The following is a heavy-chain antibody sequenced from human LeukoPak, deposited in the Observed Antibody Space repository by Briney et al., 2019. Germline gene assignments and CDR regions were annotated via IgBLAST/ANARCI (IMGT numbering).Heavy chain of an antibody. CDR3: ARGGYSSSWYVYFDY. CDR1: GFTFTSFG. Sequence: GASVKVSCKASGFTFTSFGFSWVRQAPGQGLEWMGWTSAYNGKTNYAQKFQGRVTMTTDTSTTTAYMELRSLRSDDTAVYYCARGGYSSSWYVYFDYWGQGTLVTVSS. V-gene: IGHV1-18*01. CDR2: TSAYNGKT. J-gene: IGHJ4*02. D-gene: IGHD6-13*01.